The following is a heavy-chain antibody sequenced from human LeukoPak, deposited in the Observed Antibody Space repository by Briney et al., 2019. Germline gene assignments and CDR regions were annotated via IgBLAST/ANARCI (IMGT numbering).Heavy chain of an antibody. CDR3: ARAIIAAAGLFDY. J-gene: IGHJ4*02. D-gene: IGHD6-13*01. CDR1: GGSISSYY. Sequence: SETLSLTCTVSGGSISSYYWSWIRQPPGKGLEWIGYIYYSGSTNYNPSLKSRVTISVDTSKNQFSLKLSSVTAADTAVYYCARAIIAAAGLFDYWGQGTLVTVSS. V-gene: IGHV4-59*01. CDR2: IYYSGST.